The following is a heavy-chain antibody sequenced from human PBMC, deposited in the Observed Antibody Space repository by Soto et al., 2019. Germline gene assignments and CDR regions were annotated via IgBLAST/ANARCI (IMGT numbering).Heavy chain of an antibody. CDR1: GFSFTTYG. D-gene: IGHD3-22*01. CDR2: ISSTGLYT. J-gene: IGHJ5*02. CDR3: TKSWLFEKNWFDP. Sequence: GGSLRLSCAASGFSFTTYGMSWVGQAPGKGLEWVSDISSTGLYTYLADSVKGRFTISRDNSKNTLYLQMNSLRVDDTAVYFCTKSWLFEKNWFDPWGQGTLVTVSS. V-gene: IGHV3-23*01.